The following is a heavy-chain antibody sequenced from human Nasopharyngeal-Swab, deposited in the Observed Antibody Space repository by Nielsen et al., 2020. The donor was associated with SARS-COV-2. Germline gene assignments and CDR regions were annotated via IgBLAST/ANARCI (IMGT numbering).Heavy chain of an antibody. Sequence: GESLKISCAASGFPFSDSAIHRVRQASGKGLEWVGRVRSKGNNYATAYSASVKGRFIIFRDDPTNTAYLQMNSLKTEDTAMYYCTRCGGGCYSGRDYWGQGTLVTVSS. CDR2: VRSKGNNYAT. D-gene: IGHD2-15*01. CDR3: TRCGGGCYSGRDY. J-gene: IGHJ4*02. V-gene: IGHV3-73*01. CDR1: GFPFSDSA.